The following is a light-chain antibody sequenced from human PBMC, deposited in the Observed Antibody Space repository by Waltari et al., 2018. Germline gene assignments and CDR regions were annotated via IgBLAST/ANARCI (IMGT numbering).Light chain of an antibody. CDR2: AAS. CDR3: QQGYSRVT. J-gene: IGKJ5*01. V-gene: IGKV1-39*01. Sequence: DIQVTQSPSSLSASVGDRVTITCRTSQNIRNYLNWYQQKPGKAPKLLIYAASSLHSDVPSRFSGSGSGADFTLTISSLQPEDYGTYYCQQGYSRVTFGQVTRLEIK. CDR1: QNIRNY.